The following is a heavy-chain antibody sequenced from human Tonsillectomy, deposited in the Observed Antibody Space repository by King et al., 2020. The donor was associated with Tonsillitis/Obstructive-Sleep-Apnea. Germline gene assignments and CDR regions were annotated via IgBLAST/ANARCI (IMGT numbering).Heavy chain of an antibody. CDR3: ANAAVRGPGIPAPGL. D-gene: IGHD1-14*01. J-gene: IGHJ4*02. Sequence: VQLVESGGGVVQPGRSLRLSCAASGFTFNYYALHWVRQAPGKGLEWVAVISYDGSNKYYTDSLKGRFSISRDNSRNTLFLQMNSLRAEDTAVYYCANAAVRGPGIPAPGLWGQGTLVTVSS. CDR1: GFTFNYYA. V-gene: IGHV3-30*04. CDR2: ISYDGSNK.